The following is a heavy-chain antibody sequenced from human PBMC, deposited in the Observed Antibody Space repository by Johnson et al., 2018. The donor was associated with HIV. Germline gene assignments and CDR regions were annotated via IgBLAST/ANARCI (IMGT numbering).Heavy chain of an antibody. J-gene: IGHJ3*02. Sequence: VQLVESGGGVVQPGGSLRLSCEASGFTFDEHGMSWVRHVPGKGLEWVSGISWNGGNTGYPDSVKGRFTISRDNSKNTLYLQMNSLRAEDTAVYYCATTFCTSCSVGKFGTFDIWGQGTMVTVSS. CDR3: ATTFCTSCSVGKFGTFDI. CDR1: GFTFDEHG. V-gene: IGHV3-20*04. CDR2: ISWNGGNT. D-gene: IGHD2-2*01.